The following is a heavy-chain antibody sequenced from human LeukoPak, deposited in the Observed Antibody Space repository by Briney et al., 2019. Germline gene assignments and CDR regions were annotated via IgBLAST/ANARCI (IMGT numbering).Heavy chain of an antibody. V-gene: IGHV3-48*03. CDR3: ATKVAGTSHFSY. CDR1: TFTFGSYD. D-gene: IGHD6-19*01. CDR2: ISGSGSAI. J-gene: IGHJ4*02. Sequence: PGGSLRLSCEASTFTFGSYDMNWVRQAPGEGLQRISYISGSGSAIYYADSVKGRFTISRDNAKNSLYLQMNSLRAEDTAIYYCATKVAGTSHFSYWGQGTLVTVSS.